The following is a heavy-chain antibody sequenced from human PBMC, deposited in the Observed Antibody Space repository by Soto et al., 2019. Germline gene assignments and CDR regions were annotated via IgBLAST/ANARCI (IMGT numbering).Heavy chain of an antibody. J-gene: IGHJ4*02. V-gene: IGHV4-59*01. CDR1: GGSISGYY. CDR3: ARDYGGPFDY. CDR2: IYYSGST. D-gene: IGHD4-17*01. Sequence: QLQLQESGPGLVKPSETLSLTCTVSGGSISGYYWSWIRQPPGKGLEWIGYIYYSGSTNYNPSLKSRATIPVDTSKIHFALKLSSVTAADTAVYSCARDYGGPFDYWGQGTLVTVSS.